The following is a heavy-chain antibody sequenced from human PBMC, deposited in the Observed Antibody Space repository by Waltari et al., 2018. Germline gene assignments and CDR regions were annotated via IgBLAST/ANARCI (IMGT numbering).Heavy chain of an antibody. CDR1: GGAIRSSSYY. CDR2: FFYSGST. CDR3: ARRYGDYVDAYF. D-gene: IGHD4-17*01. Sequence: QLQLQESGPGLVKPSETLSLTCTVSGGAIRSSSYYWGWMRQAPGKGLEWIGSFFYSGSTDYTPSLRRRVTISVDASKNQFSLRLSSVTAADTAVYYCARRYGDYVDAYFWGQGTLVTVSS. J-gene: IGHJ4*02. V-gene: IGHV4-39*01.